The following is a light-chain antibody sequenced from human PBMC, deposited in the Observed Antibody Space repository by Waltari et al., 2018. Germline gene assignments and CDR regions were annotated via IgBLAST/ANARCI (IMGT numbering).Light chain of an antibody. CDR3: QHYDNLRLT. V-gene: IGKV1-33*01. CDR2: DAF. CDR1: QDIANY. J-gene: IGKJ4*01. Sequence: DTQMTQSPSSLSASIGDRVTITCPASQDIANYLNWYQQKPGKAPKLLIYDAFLLERGVPSRFSGRGSETHFTFTSSSLQPEDIGTYYCQHYDNLRLTFGGGTKVET.